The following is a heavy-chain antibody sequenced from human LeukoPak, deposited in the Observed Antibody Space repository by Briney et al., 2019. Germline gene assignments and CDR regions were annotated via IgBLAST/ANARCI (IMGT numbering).Heavy chain of an antibody. J-gene: IGHJ4*02. Sequence: PSETLSLTCTVSGGSISSGNYYWTWIRQPAGKGLEWIGRVHTSGSTDFNPSLKSRVSISSDTSKNQFSLKLSSVTAADTAVYYCARLSVGAAPFDYWGQGTLVTVSS. CDR2: VHTSGST. CDR1: GGSISSGNYY. CDR3: ARLSVGAAPFDY. D-gene: IGHD1-26*01. V-gene: IGHV4-61*02.